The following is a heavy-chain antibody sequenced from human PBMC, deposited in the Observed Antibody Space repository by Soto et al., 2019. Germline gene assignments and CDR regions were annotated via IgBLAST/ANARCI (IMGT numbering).Heavy chain of an antibody. Sequence: PGGSLRLSCAASGFTFSSYGTHWVRQAPGKGLEWVAVIWYDGSNKYYADSVKGRFTISRDNSKNTLYLQMNSLRAEDTAVYYCARSRKTILYNWFDPWGQGTLVTVSS. D-gene: IGHD3-9*01. V-gene: IGHV3-33*01. J-gene: IGHJ5*02. CDR2: IWYDGSNK. CDR1: GFTFSSYG. CDR3: ARSRKTILYNWFDP.